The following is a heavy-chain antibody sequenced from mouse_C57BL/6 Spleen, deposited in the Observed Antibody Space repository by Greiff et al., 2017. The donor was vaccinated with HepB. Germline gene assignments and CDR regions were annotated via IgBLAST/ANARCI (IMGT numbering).Heavy chain of an antibody. Sequence: EVQLVESGGDLVKPGGSLKLSCAASGFTFSSYGMSWVRQTPDKRLEWVATISSGGSYTYYPDSVKGRFTISRDNAKNTLYLQMSSLKSEDTAMYYCASSYDYSFDYWGQGTTLTVSS. CDR2: ISSGGSYT. D-gene: IGHD2-4*01. J-gene: IGHJ2*01. CDR3: ASSYDYSFDY. CDR1: GFTFSSYG. V-gene: IGHV5-6*01.